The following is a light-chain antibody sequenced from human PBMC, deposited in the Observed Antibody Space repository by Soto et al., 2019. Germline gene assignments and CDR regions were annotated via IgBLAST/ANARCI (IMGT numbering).Light chain of an antibody. CDR3: QQRSNCPLT. J-gene: IGKJ1*01. Sequence: EIVLTQSPATLSLSPGERATLSCRASQSVSSYFAWYQQKPGQAPRLLIYDASHRATGIPARFSGSGSGTDFTLTISSLEPEDFAVYYCQQRSNCPLTFGQGTKVEIK. CDR2: DAS. V-gene: IGKV3-11*01. CDR1: QSVSSY.